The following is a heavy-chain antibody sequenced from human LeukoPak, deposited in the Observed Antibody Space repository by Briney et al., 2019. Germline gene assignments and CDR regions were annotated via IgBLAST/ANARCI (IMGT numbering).Heavy chain of an antibody. J-gene: IGHJ5*02. D-gene: IGHD3-3*01. CDR2: IYYSGST. V-gene: IGHV4-39*01. CDR1: GGSISSSSYY. Sequence: PSETPSLTCTVSGGSISSSSYYWGWIRQPPGKGLEWIGSIYYSGSTYYNPSLKSRVTISVDTSKNQFSLKLSSVTAAGTAVYYCARQGDVLRFLEWVPNWFDPWGRGTLVTVSS. CDR3: ARQGDVLRFLEWVPNWFDP.